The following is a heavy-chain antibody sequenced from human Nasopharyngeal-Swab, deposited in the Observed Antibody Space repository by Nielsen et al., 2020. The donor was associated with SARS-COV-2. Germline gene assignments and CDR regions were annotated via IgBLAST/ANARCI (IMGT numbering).Heavy chain of an antibody. CDR3: ARDVAIVGATLEN. V-gene: IGHV3-48*02. D-gene: IGHD1-26*01. Sequence: ESLKISCAASGFTISRYVMHWVRQAPGKGLEWVAYFISSSSTSYYADSVKGRFTISRDNPKNSLYLQMNSLRDEDTALYYCARDVAIVGATLENWGQGTLVTVSS. CDR1: GFTISRYV. J-gene: IGHJ4*02. CDR2: FISSSSTS.